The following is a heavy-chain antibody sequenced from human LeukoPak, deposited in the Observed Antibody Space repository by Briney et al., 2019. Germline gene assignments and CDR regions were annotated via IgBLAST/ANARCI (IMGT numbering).Heavy chain of an antibody. J-gene: IGHJ4*02. CDR1: GFTFSSYE. D-gene: IGHD6-6*01. V-gene: IGHV3-48*03. CDR3: ARDLSIAARGYYFDY. Sequence: GGSLRLSCAASGFTFSSYEMNWVRQAPGKGLEWVSYISSSGSTIYYADSVKGRFTISRDNAKNSLYLQMNSLRAEDTAVYYCARDLSIAARGYYFDYWGQGTLVTVSS. CDR2: ISSSGSTI.